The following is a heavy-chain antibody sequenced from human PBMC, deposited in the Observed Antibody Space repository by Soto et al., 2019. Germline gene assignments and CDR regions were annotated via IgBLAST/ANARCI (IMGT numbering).Heavy chain of an antibody. V-gene: IGHV3-21*01. J-gene: IGHJ4*02. CDR3: ARESEDLTSNFDY. CDR1: GFTFTRYS. Sequence: PGGSLRLSCAASGFTFTRYSMNWVRQAPGKGLEWVSSISSTTNYIYYADSMKGRFTVSRDNAKNSVYQEMNSLSAEDTALYYCARESEDLTSNFDYWGQGTLVTVSS. CDR2: ISSTTNYI.